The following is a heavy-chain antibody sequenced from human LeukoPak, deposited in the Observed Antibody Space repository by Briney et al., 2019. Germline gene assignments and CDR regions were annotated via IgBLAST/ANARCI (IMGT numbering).Heavy chain of an antibody. J-gene: IGHJ4*02. Sequence: GESLKISCQGSGYKFGTYWIAWVRQMPGNGLEWMGIIYPGDSDTRYSPSFQGQVTISADKSISTAYLQWSSLKASDTAMYYCARLIDQQWLSRGVFDYWGQGTLVTVSS. CDR3: ARLIDQQWLSRGVFDY. CDR1: GYKFGTYW. CDR2: IYPGDSDT. V-gene: IGHV5-51*01. D-gene: IGHD6-19*01.